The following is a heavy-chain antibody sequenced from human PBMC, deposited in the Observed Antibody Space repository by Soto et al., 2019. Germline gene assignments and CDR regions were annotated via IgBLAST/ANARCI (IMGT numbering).Heavy chain of an antibody. V-gene: IGHV4-34*01. CDR3: ARVMRLDFWSGPPHYYYYYGMDV. Sequence: PSETLSLTCAFYGGSSIGYYWSWIRQPPGKGLEWIGEINHSGSTNYNPSLKSRVTISVDTSKNQFSLKLSSVTAADTAVYYCARVMRLDFWSGPPHYYYYYGMDVWGQGTTVTVSS. CDR2: INHSGST. CDR1: GGSSIGYY. D-gene: IGHD3-3*01. J-gene: IGHJ6*02.